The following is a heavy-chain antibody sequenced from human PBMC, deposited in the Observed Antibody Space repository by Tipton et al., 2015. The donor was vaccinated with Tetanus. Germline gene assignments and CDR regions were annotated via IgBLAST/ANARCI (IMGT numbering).Heavy chain of an antibody. CDR2: ISGSGGST. CDR3: AKARYGPNNYYYGMDV. V-gene: IGHV3-23*01. D-gene: IGHD4-17*01. Sequence: SLRLSCAASGFTFSSYAMSWVRQAPGKGLEWVSAISGSGGSTYYADSVKGRFTISRDNSKNTLYLQMNSLRAEDTAVYYCAKARYGPNNYYYGMDVWGQGTPVTVSS. J-gene: IGHJ6*02. CDR1: GFTFSSYA.